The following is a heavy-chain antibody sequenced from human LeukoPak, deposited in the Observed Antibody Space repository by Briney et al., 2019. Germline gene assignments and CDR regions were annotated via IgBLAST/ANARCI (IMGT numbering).Heavy chain of an antibody. J-gene: IGHJ4*02. Sequence: MASETLSLTCTVSGDSISTYYWSWIRQPPGKGLEFIGYIYYTGSTNYNPSLKSRVTISLGTSKNQFSLRLSSVTAADTAVYYCARRHHNWDYWGQGALVTVSS. CDR1: GDSISTYY. D-gene: IGHD5-24*01. V-gene: IGHV4-59*08. CDR2: IYYTGST. CDR3: ARRHHNWDY.